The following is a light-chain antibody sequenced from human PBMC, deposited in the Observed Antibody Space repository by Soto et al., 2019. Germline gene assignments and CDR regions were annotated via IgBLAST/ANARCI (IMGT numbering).Light chain of an antibody. V-gene: IGKV1-5*01. Sequence: DIQMTQSPSSLSASVGDRVTITCRASQSVTRRLAWYQQKPGKAPKLLIYAASTLQSGVPSRFSGSGSGTDFTLTISSLQSEDFATYYCQQYYSYPRTVGQGTKVDIK. CDR3: QQYYSYPRT. CDR1: QSVTRR. CDR2: AAS. J-gene: IGKJ1*01.